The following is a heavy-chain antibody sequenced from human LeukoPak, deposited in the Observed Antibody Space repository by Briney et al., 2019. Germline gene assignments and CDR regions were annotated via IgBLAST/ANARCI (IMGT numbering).Heavy chain of an antibody. D-gene: IGHD1-26*01. CDR3: ARGQDRLRWELPHFDY. Sequence: PGGSLRFSCAASGFTFSSYEMNWVRQAPGKGLEWVSYISSSGSTIYYADSVKGRFTISRDNAKNSLYLQMNSLRAEDTAVYYCARGQDRLRWELPHFDYWGQGTLVTVSS. V-gene: IGHV3-48*03. J-gene: IGHJ4*02. CDR2: ISSSGSTI. CDR1: GFTFSSYE.